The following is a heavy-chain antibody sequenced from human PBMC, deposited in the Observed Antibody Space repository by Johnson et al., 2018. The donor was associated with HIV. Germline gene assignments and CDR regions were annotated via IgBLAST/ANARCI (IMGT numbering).Heavy chain of an antibody. CDR2: IKSKTDGGTT. CDR1: GLTFTNAW. D-gene: IGHD3-22*01. J-gene: IGHJ3*02. V-gene: IGHV3-15*01. Sequence: VQLVESGGGLVKPGGSLRLSCAASGLTFTNAWMNWVRQAPGKGLEWAGRIKSKTDGGTTDYAAPVKGGFTISRDDSKNTLYLQMNSLKTEDSAGYYCTVRISMILALTRRDQDIWGQGTMVTVSS. CDR3: TVRISMILALTRRDQDI.